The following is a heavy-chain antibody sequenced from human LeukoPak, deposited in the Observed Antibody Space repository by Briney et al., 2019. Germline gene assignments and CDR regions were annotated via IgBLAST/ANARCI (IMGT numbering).Heavy chain of an antibody. J-gene: IGHJ4*02. D-gene: IGHD3-3*01. CDR2: IYTSVGT. Sequence: SETLSLTCTVSGGSISSYYCSWVRQPAGKGLEWIGRIYTSVGTNSNTSLKSRVPRSVAPSTNPCSRRLTCVTLPDTAVYYCARDSGVVLKSWGQGTLVTVSS. CDR1: GGSISSYY. CDR3: ARDSGVVLKS. V-gene: IGHV4-4*07.